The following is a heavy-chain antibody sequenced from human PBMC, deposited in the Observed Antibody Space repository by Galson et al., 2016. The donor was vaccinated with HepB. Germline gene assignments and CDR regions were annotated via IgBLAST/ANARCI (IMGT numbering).Heavy chain of an antibody. D-gene: IGHD2-15*01. CDR2: IYWDDDK. V-gene: IGHV2-5*02. CDR3: VHKTEVVVGASQGFYYFDY. J-gene: IGHJ4*02. CDR1: GLSLSASGVG. Sequence: PALVKPTQTLTLTCTLSGLSLSASGVGVGWVRQPPGKALEWLALIYWDDDKRYSPSLQNRLTVTKDNSKNQVVLTMTNMDPVDTATYYCVHKTEVVVGASQGFYYFDYWGQGTLVTVSS.